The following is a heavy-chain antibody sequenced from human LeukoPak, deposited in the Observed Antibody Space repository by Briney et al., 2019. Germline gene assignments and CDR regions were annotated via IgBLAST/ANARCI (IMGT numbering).Heavy chain of an antibody. J-gene: IGHJ4*02. V-gene: IGHV4-59*01. CDR3: ARLGRGTGYYDY. Sequence: SETLSLTCTVSGGSISSYYWSWIRRPPGKGLEWIGYIYYSGSTNYNPSLKSRVTISVDTSKNQFSLKLSSVTAADTAVYYCARLGRGTGYYDYWGQGTLVTVSS. CDR2: IYYSGST. CDR1: GGSISSYY. D-gene: IGHD3/OR15-3a*01.